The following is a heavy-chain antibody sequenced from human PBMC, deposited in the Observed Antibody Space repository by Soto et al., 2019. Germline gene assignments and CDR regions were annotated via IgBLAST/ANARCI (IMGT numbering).Heavy chain of an antibody. V-gene: IGHV1-69*19. CDR3: AREVQVHTPAFVY. CDR1: GGTFNTYA. D-gene: IGHD3-10*01. J-gene: IGHJ4*02. Sequence: QVQLVQSGAEMKKPESSVKVSCQSSGGTFNTYAMNWVRQAPGQGPEWMGDISPMFGAANYAPKFQGRVTITADESTGTSYMQLSSLTSEDTALYFCAREVQVHTPAFVYWGQGTLVNVSS. CDR2: ISPMFGAA.